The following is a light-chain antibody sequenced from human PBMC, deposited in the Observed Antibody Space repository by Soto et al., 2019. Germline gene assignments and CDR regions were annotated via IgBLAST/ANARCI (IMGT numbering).Light chain of an antibody. Sequence: QSALTQPASVSGSPGQSXTXXXTGTXXDVGGYNYVSWYQQHPGKAPKLMIYDVSNRPSGVSNRFSGSKSGNTASLTISGLQAEDEADYYCSSYTSSSTVVFGGGTKVTVL. CDR2: DVS. CDR1: XXDVGGYNY. J-gene: IGLJ2*01. CDR3: SSYTSSSTVV. V-gene: IGLV2-14*01.